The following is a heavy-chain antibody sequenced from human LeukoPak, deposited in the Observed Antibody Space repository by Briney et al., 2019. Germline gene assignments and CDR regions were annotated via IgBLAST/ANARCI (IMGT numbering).Heavy chain of an antibody. CDR1: GGTFSSYA. J-gene: IGHJ5*02. CDR3: AKGYYYDSSGYYWSFDP. Sequence: SVKVSCKASGGTFSSYAISWVRQAPGQGLEWMGRIIPIFGTANYAQKFQGRVTITTDESTSTAYMELSSLRSEDTAVYYCAKGYYYDSSGYYWSFDPWGQGTLVTVSS. D-gene: IGHD3-22*01. CDR2: IIPIFGTA. V-gene: IGHV1-69*05.